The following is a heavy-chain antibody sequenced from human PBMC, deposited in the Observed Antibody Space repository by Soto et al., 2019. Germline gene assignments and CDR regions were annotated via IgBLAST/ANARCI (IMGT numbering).Heavy chain of an antibody. J-gene: IGHJ6*03. CDR2: ISSSSSYI. CDR1: GFTFSSYS. D-gene: IGHD2-2*01. V-gene: IGHV3-21*01. Sequence: EVQLVESGGGLVKPGGSLRLSCAASGFTFSSYSMNWVRQAPGKGLEWVSSISSSSSYIYYADSVKGRFTISRDNAKNSLYLQMNSLRAEHTAVYYCARVYQGNYYYYYMDVWGKGTTVTVSS. CDR3: ARVYQGNYYYYYMDV.